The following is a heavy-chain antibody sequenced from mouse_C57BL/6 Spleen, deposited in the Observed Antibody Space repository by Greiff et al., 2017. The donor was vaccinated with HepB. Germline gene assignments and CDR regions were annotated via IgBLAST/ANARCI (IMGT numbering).Heavy chain of an antibody. J-gene: IGHJ3*01. Sequence: DVMLVESGGGLVKPGGSLKLSCAASGFTFSSYAMSWVRQTPEKRLEWVATISAGGSYTYYPDNVKGRFTISRDNAKNNLYLQMSHLKSEDTAMYYCARVDDYDWFAYWGQGTLVTVSA. CDR1: GFTFSSYA. CDR2: ISAGGSYT. D-gene: IGHD2-4*01. V-gene: IGHV5-4*03. CDR3: ARVDDYDWFAY.